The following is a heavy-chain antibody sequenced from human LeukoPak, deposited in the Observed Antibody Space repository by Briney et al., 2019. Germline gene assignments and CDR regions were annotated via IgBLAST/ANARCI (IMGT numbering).Heavy chain of an antibody. CDR3: ARHDPDQGAFDL. J-gene: IGHJ3*01. V-gene: IGHV4-61*08. CDR1: GGSISSGGYY. Sequence: SETLSLTCTVSGGSISSGGYYWSWIRQHPGKGLEWIGYIYYIGSVNYNPSLKGRVIMSLDTSKNQFSLKLSSVTAADTAVYYCARHDPDQGAFDLWGQGTMVTVSS. CDR2: IYYIGSV.